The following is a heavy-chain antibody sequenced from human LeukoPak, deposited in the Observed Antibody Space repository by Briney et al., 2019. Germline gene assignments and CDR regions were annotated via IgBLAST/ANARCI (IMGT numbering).Heavy chain of an antibody. CDR2: IRSKAYGGTT. CDR3: TRDYSSGYYYRFDY. J-gene: IGHJ4*02. V-gene: IGHV3-49*04. CDR1: GFTFGDYA. Sequence: GGSLRLSCTASGFTFGDYAMSWVRQAPGKGLEWVGFIRSKAYGGTTEYAASVKGRFTISRDDSKSIAYLQMNSLKTEDTAVYYCTRDYSSGYYYRFDYWGQGTLVTVSS. D-gene: IGHD3-22*01.